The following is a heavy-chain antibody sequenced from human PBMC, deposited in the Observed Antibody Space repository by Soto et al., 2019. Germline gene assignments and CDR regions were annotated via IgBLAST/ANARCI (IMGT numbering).Heavy chain of an antibody. CDR2: INSDGSST. J-gene: IGHJ6*02. V-gene: IGHV3-74*01. Sequence: GGSLRLSCAASGFTFSSYWMHWVRQAPGKGLVWVSRINSDGSSTSYADSVKGRFTISRDNAKNTLYLQMNSLRAEDTAVYYCARGAAAVYYYYYYGMDVWGQGTTVTVSS. CDR3: ARGAAAVYYYYYYGMDV. D-gene: IGHD2-2*01. CDR1: GFTFSSYW.